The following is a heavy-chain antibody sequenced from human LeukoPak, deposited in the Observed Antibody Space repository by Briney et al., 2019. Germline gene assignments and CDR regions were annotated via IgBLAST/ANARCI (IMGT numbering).Heavy chain of an antibody. D-gene: IGHD3-9*01. V-gene: IGHV3-21*01. CDR1: GFTFNTLN. J-gene: IGHJ4*02. Sequence: GGSLRLSCAASGFTFNTLNMNWVRQAPGKGLEWVSSITSGGDYIYYADSVKGRFTTSRDNAKNSLSLQLNSLRVEDTAVYYCARGHYDVLAASYKWTPDYWGQGTLVTVSS. CDR2: ITSGGDYI. CDR3: ARGHYDVLAASYKWTPDY.